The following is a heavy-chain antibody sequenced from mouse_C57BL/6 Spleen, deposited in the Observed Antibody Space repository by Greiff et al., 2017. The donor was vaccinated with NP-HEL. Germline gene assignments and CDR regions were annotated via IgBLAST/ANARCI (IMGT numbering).Heavy chain of an antibody. CDR1: GYTFTDYE. CDR3: TRSRDAAWFAY. CDR2: IDPETGGT. D-gene: IGHD3-3*01. Sequence: QVQLQQSGAELVRPGASVTLSCKASGYTFTDYEMHWVKQTPVHGLEWIGAIDPETGGTAYNQKFKGKAILTADKSSSTAYMELRRLTSEDSAVYYCTRSRDAAWFAYWGQGTLVTVSA. V-gene: IGHV1-15*01. J-gene: IGHJ3*01.